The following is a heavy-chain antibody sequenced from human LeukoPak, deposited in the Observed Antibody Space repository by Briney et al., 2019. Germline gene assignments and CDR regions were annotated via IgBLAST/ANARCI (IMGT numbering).Heavy chain of an antibody. Sequence: PSQTLSLTCTVSGGSISSGDYYWSWIRQPPGKGLEWIGYIYYSGSTYYNPSLKSRVTISVDTSKNQFSLKLSSVTAADTAVYYCARQLSRYNWFDPWGQGTLVTVSS. CDR3: ARQLSRYNWFDP. CDR2: IYYSGST. V-gene: IGHV4-30-4*01. CDR1: GGSISSGDYY. D-gene: IGHD2/OR15-2a*01. J-gene: IGHJ5*02.